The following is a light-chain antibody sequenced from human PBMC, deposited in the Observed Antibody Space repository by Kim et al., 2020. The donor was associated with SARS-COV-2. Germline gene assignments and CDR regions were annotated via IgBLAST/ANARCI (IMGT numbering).Light chain of an antibody. Sequence: DIQMTQSPSSLSASVGDRVTITCRASQSISSYLNWYQQKPGKAPKLLIYAASSLQSGVPSRFSGSGSGTDFTLTISSLQPEDFATYYCQQSYSTPRGVTFGQGTKVDIK. CDR1: QSISSY. V-gene: IGKV1-39*01. CDR3: QQSYSTPRGVT. J-gene: IGKJ1*01. CDR2: AAS.